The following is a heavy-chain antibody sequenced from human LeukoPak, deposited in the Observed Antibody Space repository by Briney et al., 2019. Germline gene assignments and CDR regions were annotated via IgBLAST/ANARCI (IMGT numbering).Heavy chain of an antibody. CDR3: ARETLYSSSSMDY. J-gene: IGHJ4*02. V-gene: IGHV3-74*01. Sequence: GGSLRLSCVASGFTFSSYWMHWVRQDPRKGLVWVSRISGDGRNINYADSVRGRFTISRDNAKNSLYLQMNSLRAEDTAVYYCARETLYSSSSMDYWGQGTLVTVSS. D-gene: IGHD6-6*01. CDR1: GFTFSSYW. CDR2: ISGDGRNI.